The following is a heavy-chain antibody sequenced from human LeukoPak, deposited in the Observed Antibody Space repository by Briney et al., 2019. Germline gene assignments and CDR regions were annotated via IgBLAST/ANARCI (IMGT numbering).Heavy chain of an antibody. CDR1: GFTLSSYG. CDR3: ARDEDPYYDILTGYYNGSYGMDV. Sequence: PGRSLRLSCAASGFTLSSYGMHWVRQAPGKGLEWVAFISYGGSNKYYADSVKGRFTISRDNSKNTLHLQMNSLRGEDTAVYYCARDEDPYYDILTGYYNGSYGMDVWGQGTTVTVSS. D-gene: IGHD3-9*01. J-gene: IGHJ6*02. CDR2: ISYGGSNK. V-gene: IGHV3-30*03.